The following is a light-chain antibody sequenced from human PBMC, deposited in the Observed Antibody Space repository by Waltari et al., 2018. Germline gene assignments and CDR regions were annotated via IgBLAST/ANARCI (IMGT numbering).Light chain of an antibody. CDR1: SLRRYS. J-gene: IGLJ2*01. CDR3: LSRDISSTRF. CDR2: GQD. V-gene: IGLV3-19*01. Sequence: SSELTQDPTVSVALGQTVRITCQGDSLRRYSASWYQQRPGQAPVLVFYGQDNRPSGITDLFSGSTSGDTATLTITGTHAEDEADYYCLSRDISSTRFFGGGTRLTV.